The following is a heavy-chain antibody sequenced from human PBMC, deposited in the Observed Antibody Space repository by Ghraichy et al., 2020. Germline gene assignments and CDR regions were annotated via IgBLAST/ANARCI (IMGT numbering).Heavy chain of an antibody. V-gene: IGHV4-59*01. Sequence: SETLSLTCTVSGGSISSYYWSWIRQPPGKGLEWIGYIYYSGSTNYNPSLKSRVTISVDTSKNQFSLKLSSVTAADTAVYYCARNFFSGYNSQYFDYWGQGTLVTVSS. D-gene: IGHD3-22*01. CDR2: IYYSGST. CDR1: GGSISSYY. CDR3: ARNFFSGYNSQYFDY. J-gene: IGHJ4*02.